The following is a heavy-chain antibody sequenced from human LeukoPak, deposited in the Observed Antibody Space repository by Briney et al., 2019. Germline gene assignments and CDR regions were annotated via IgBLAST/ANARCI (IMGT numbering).Heavy chain of an antibody. Sequence: GGSLRLSSAASAFTSTSYEMNWVRHAPGKGLEWVSYISSSVSPIYYADSVKGRFTISRDNAKTTLYLQMNSLRAEDTAVYYCARDGVFGGYSYADYWGQGTLVTVSS. J-gene: IGHJ4*02. CDR2: ISSSVSPI. V-gene: IGHV3-48*03. CDR1: AFTSTSYE. CDR3: ARDGVFGGYSYADY. D-gene: IGHD5-18*01.